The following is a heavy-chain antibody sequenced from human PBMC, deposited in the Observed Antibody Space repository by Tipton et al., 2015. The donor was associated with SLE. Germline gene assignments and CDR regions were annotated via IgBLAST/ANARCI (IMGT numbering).Heavy chain of an antibody. CDR3: ANQYYAFWCGYSLY. J-gene: IGHJ4*02. V-gene: IGHV4-39*01. CDR2: IYYSGST. D-gene: IGHD3-3*01. Sequence: LRLSCTVSGGSISSSSYYWGWIRQPPGKGLEWIGSIYYSGSTYYNPSLKSRVTISVDTSKNQFSLKLSSVTAADTAVYYCANQYYAFWCGYSLYWGQGTLVTVSS. CDR1: GGSISSSSYY.